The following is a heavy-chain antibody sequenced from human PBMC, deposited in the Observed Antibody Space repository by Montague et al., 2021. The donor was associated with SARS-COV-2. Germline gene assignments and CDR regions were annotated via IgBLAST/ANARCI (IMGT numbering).Heavy chain of an antibody. CDR1: ALTVTSYS. D-gene: IGHD6-13*01. CDR3: ARETMTAGAFDI. J-gene: IGHJ3*02. Sequence: SETLSLTCSISALTVTSYSCAWLRRTRRNGMEWIGSFYGVGSTNYNPSLKSRVTISRDTSKNQFSLKVRSVTAADTAIYYCARETMTAGAFDIWGQGTMVTVSS. V-gene: IGHV4-59*02. CDR2: FYGVGST.